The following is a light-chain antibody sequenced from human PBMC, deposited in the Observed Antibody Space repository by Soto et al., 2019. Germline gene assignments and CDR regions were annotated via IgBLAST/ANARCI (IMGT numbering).Light chain of an antibody. CDR1: QSVSSSY. CDR2: GSS. CDR3: QQYGSSPLT. V-gene: IGKV3-20*01. Sequence: EIVLTQSPDTLSLSPGERATLSCRASQSVSSSYFAWYQQKPGQGPRLLIYGSSSMATGIPDRFSGSWSGTDFTLTINRLEPEDFAVYYCQQYGSSPLTFGGGTKVEIK. J-gene: IGKJ4*01.